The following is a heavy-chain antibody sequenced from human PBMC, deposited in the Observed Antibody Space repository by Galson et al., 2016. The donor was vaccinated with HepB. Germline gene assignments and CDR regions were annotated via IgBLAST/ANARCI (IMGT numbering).Heavy chain of an antibody. CDR3: AREGDGAYFDS. J-gene: IGHJ4*02. Sequence: SVKVSCKASGDALRNLAINWVRQAPGQGLEWMGGIVPIIGTGNYAQKFQDRLTIVADKSTSTDYMELRSLRSEDTAVYYCAREGDGAYFDSGGQGTLVSVSS. CDR2: IVPIIGTG. D-gene: IGHD3-16*01. V-gene: IGHV1-69*06. CDR1: GDALRNLA.